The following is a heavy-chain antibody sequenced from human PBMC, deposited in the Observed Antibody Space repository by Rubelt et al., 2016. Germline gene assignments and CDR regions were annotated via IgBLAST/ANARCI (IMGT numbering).Heavy chain of an antibody. CDR3: ASDSLTQLKGVPLDS. Sequence: QLQQGGARILKPSETLSLTCDLHGASFGDYYWAWIRQSPHKGLEWIGEVNSDGHTNYSPSFEGRVTLFVDTSKSQFCLWLSAVTAADTATYNCASDSLTQLKGVPLDSWGQGTPVSVSS. CDR1: GASFGDYY. V-gene: IGHV4-34*02. D-gene: IGHD1-1*01. CDR2: VNSDGHT. J-gene: IGHJ4*02.